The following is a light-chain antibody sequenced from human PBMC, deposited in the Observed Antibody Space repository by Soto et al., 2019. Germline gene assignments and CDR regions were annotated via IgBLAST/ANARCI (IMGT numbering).Light chain of an antibody. CDR3: QQYNNWPRT. CDR2: AAS. V-gene: IGKV3-15*01. J-gene: IGKJ1*01. Sequence: EIVMTQSPATLSVSPGERATLSCRASQSVSSNLAWYQQKPGQAPRLLIYAASTRATGIPARFSGSGSGTEFTLTISSLQYEDFVVYYCQQYNNWPRTFGQGTKVEIK. CDR1: QSVSSN.